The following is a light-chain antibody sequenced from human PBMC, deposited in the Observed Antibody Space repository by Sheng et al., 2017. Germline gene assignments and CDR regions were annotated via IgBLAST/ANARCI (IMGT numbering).Light chain of an antibody. J-gene: IGLJ1*01. CDR2: DVN. CDR3: CSYAGIYTYV. CDR1: SSDVGRYNY. V-gene: IGLV2-11*01. Sequence: QSALTQPRSVSGSPGQSVTISCTGTSSDVGRYNYVSWYQHHPGKAPKLMIYDVNKRPSGVPDRFSGSKSGYTASLTISGLQAEDEADYYCCSYAGIYTYVFGTGTKVTVL.